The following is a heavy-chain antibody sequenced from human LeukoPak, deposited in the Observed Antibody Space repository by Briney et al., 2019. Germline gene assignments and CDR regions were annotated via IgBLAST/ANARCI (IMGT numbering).Heavy chain of an antibody. D-gene: IGHD2-2*01. Sequence: ASVKVSCKASGYTFTGYYMHWVRQAPGQGLEWRGWINPNSGGTNYAQKFQGGVTMTRDTSISTAYMELSGLRSDDTAVYYCARLDRGSTSLIYGMDVWGQGTTVTVSS. CDR2: INPNSGGT. V-gene: IGHV1-2*02. CDR3: ARLDRGSTSLIYGMDV. J-gene: IGHJ6*02. CDR1: GYTFTGYY.